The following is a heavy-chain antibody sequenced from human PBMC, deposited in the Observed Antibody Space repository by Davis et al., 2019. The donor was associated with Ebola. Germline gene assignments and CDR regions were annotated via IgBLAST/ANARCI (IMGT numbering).Heavy chain of an antibody. J-gene: IGHJ4*02. Sequence: GESLKISCVASGFTFSDYYMSWIRLAPGKGLELVAYISSSGSSEFYPDAAKGRFTISRDNTKNSLYLQMNSLRAEDTAVYYCARGSGLGASYLDYWGQGTLVTVSS. D-gene: IGHD1-26*01. CDR1: GFTFSDYY. CDR2: ISSSGSSE. CDR3: ARGSGLGASYLDY. V-gene: IGHV3-11*01.